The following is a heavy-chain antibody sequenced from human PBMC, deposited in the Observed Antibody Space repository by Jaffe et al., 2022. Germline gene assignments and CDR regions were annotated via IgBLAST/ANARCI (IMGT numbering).Heavy chain of an antibody. CDR2: IIPILGIA. J-gene: IGHJ4*02. Sequence: QVQLVQSGAEVKKPGSSVKVSCKASGGTFSSYTISWVRQAPGQGLEWMGRIIPILGIANYAQKFQGRVTITADKSTSTAYMELSSLRSEDTAVYYCARTPDRRDGYSGYFDYWGQGTLVTVSS. CDR1: GGTFSSYT. D-gene: IGHD5-18*01. V-gene: IGHV1-69*02. CDR3: ARTPDRRDGYSGYFDY.